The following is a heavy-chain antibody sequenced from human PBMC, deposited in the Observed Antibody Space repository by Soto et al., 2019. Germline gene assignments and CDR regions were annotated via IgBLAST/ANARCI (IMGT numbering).Heavy chain of an antibody. CDR3: ARGGDDSSGYHPIDY. CDR1: GGSISSGDYY. J-gene: IGHJ4*02. Sequence: PSETLSLTCTVSGGSISSGDYYWSWIRQPPGKGLEWIGYIYYSGSTYYNPSLKSRVTISVDTSKNQFSLKLSSVTAADTAVYYCARGGDDSSGYHPIDYWGQGTLVTVSS. D-gene: IGHD3-22*01. CDR2: IYYSGST. V-gene: IGHV4-30-4*01.